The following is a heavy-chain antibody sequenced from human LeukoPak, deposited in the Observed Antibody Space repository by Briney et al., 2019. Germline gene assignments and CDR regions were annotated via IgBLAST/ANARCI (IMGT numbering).Heavy chain of an antibody. CDR2: IYYTGHN. V-gene: IGHV4-39*01. J-gene: IGHJ5*02. CDR3: ARQQCNGGSCYSRAIWFDP. CDR1: GGSVSSSTYY. D-gene: IGHD2-15*01. Sequence: SETLSLTCTVSGGSVSSSTYYWGWIRQPPGKGLEWIASIYYTGHNCYNPSLKSRVTISVDTSKNHFSLNLNSVTAADTAVYYCARQQCNGGSCYSRAIWFDPWGQGTLVSVSS.